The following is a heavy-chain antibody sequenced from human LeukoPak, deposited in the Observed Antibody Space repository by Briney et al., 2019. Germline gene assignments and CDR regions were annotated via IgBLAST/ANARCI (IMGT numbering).Heavy chain of an antibody. CDR3: ARDTGGGVVAANYDY. Sequence: SETLSLTCTVSGGSISSYYWGWIRQPPGKGLEWIGSIYYSGSTYYNPSLKSRVTISVDTSKNQFSLKLSSVTAADTAVYYCARDTGGGVVAANYDYWGQGTLVTVSS. V-gene: IGHV4-39*07. D-gene: IGHD2-15*01. CDR2: IYYSGST. J-gene: IGHJ4*02. CDR1: GGSISSYY.